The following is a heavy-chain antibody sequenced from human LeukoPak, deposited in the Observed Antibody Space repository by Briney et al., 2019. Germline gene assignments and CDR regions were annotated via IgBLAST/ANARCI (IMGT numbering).Heavy chain of an antibody. D-gene: IGHD5-24*01. Sequence: GGSLRLSCAASGFTFSSYEMNWVRQAPGKGLEWVSYISSSGSTIYYADSVKGRFTISRDNAKNSLYLQMNSLRAEDTAVYYCASLEIATISPDYWGQGTLVTVSS. V-gene: IGHV3-48*03. CDR3: ASLEIATISPDY. J-gene: IGHJ4*02. CDR2: ISSSGSTI. CDR1: GFTFSSYE.